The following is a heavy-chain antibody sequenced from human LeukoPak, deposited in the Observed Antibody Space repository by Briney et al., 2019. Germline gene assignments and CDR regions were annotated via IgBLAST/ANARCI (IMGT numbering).Heavy chain of an antibody. Sequence: SAALSPTCAVYGSPFNCYYQSWSRQPPGKRQELGGEINHSRRTKYSTYLRSGVTIPIDTDKNQFSRKLSSGTAEAAAVYYCARGIYFDGSFCSSEREVGWFDPWGQGTMVTVSS. V-gene: IGHV4-34*01. CDR3: ARGIYFDGSFCSSEREVGWFDP. D-gene: IGHD3-9*01. CDR2: INHSRRT. CDR1: GSPFNCYY. J-gene: IGHJ5*02.